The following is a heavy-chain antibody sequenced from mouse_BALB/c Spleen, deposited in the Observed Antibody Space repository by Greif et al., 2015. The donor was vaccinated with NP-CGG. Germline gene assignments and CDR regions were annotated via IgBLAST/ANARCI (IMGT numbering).Heavy chain of an antibody. Sequence: VQLQQSGAELARPGASVKLSCKASGYTFTSYWMQWVKQRPGQGLEWIGAIYPGDGDTRYTQKFKGKATLTADKSSSTAYMQLSSLASEDSAVYYCARDGKYAMDYWGQGTSVTVSS. V-gene: IGHV1-87*01. D-gene: IGHD2-1*01. CDR2: IYPGDGDT. CDR1: GYTFTSYW. CDR3: ARDGKYAMDY. J-gene: IGHJ4*01.